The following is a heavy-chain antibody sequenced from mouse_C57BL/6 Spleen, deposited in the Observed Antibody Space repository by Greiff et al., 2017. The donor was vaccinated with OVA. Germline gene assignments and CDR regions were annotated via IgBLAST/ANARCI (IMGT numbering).Heavy chain of an antibody. V-gene: IGHV1-69*01. CDR3: ARRGNYVYAMDY. J-gene: IGHJ4*01. D-gene: IGHD2-1*01. Sequence: QVQLQQPGAELVMPGASVKLSCKASGYTFTSYWMHWVKQRPGQGLEWIGEIDPSDSYTNYNQKFKGKSTLTVDKSSSTAYMQLSSLTSEDSAVYYCARRGNYVYAMDYWGQGTSVTVSS. CDR1: GYTFTSYW. CDR2: IDPSDSYT.